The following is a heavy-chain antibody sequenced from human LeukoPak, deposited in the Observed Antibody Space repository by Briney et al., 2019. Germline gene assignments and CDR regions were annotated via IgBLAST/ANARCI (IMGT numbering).Heavy chain of an antibody. J-gene: IGHJ4*02. CDR2: ISYDGSNK. V-gene: IGHV3-30*19. Sequence: GSLRLSCAASGFTFSSYGMHWVRQAPGKGLEWVAVISYDGSNKYYADSVKGRFTISRDNSKNTLYLQMNSLRAEDTAVYYCARDYDFWSGYHFDYWGQGTLVTVSS. CDR3: ARDYDFWSGYHFDY. D-gene: IGHD3-3*01. CDR1: GFTFSSYG.